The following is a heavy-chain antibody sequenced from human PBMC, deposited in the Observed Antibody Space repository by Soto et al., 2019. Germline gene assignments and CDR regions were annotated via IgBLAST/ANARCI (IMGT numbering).Heavy chain of an antibody. J-gene: IGHJ4*02. Sequence: QVQLVESGGGVVQPGRSLRLSCAASGFTFSSYGMHWVRQAPGKGLEWVAVIWYDGSNKYYADSVKGRFTISRDNSKNTLYLQMNSLRAEDTAVYYCAREGELLYYFAYWGQGTLVTVSS. CDR3: AREGELLYYFAY. CDR2: IWYDGSNK. D-gene: IGHD1-26*01. V-gene: IGHV3-33*01. CDR1: GFTFSSYG.